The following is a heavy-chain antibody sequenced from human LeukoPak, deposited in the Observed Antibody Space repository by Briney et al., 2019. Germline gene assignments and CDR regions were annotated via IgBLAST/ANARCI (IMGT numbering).Heavy chain of an antibody. V-gene: IGHV3-48*01. D-gene: IGHD1-26*01. CDR3: AGYGGSYPYYMDV. CDR2: ISSSYSSI. Sequence: PGGSLRLSCAASGFTFSNYSMNWVRQAPGKGLEWVSYISSSYSSIYYADSVKGRFTISRDNSKNTLYLQMNSLRAEDTAVYYCAGYGGSYPYYMDVWGKGTTVTISS. J-gene: IGHJ6*03. CDR1: GFTFSNYS.